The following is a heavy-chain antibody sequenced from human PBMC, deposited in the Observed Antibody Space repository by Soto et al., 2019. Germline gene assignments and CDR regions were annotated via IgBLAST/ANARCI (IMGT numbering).Heavy chain of an antibody. CDR1: GFTLSTYS. J-gene: IGHJ4*02. Sequence: EVQLVESGGGLVQPGGSLTVSCVVSGFTLSTYSMNWVRQAPGKGLEWVSHDGAGGVILYADSVKGRFTVSRDNAKNSLYLPMNILTDGDTAVYYCARQGPYGDHDHWGQGTLVTVSS. D-gene: IGHD4-17*01. V-gene: IGHV3-48*02. CDR2: DGAGGVI. CDR3: ARQGPYGDHDH.